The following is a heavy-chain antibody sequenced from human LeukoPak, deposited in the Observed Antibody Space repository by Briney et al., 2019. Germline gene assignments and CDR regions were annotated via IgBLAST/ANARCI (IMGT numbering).Heavy chain of an antibody. CDR2: INHSGST. D-gene: IGHD3-22*01. V-gene: IGHV4-34*01. J-gene: IGHJ4*02. CDR1: GGAFTGYY. Sequence: SETLSLTGAVYGGAFTGYYWSWSRQPPGKGLEWIGEINHSGSTNYSPSLKSRVTMSIDTSKTQFSLNLRSVTAADSAVYYCARGGVTVIVVAIWGQGTLVTVSS. CDR3: ARGGVTVIVVAI.